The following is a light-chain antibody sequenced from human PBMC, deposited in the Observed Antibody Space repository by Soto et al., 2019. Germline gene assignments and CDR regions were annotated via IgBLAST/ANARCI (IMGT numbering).Light chain of an antibody. J-gene: IGKJ2*01. Sequence: DIQMTQSPSTVSASVGDGVTITCRASQSISTWLAWYQQKPGKAPNLLIYDASTLESGGPSGFSGSGSGTEFTLTISSLQPDDSATYYCQQYNSSPYTFGQGTKLEIK. CDR2: DAS. CDR3: QQYNSSPYT. V-gene: IGKV1-5*01. CDR1: QSISTW.